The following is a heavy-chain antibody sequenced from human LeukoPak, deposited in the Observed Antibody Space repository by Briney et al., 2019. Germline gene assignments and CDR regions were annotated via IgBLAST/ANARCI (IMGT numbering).Heavy chain of an antibody. J-gene: IGHJ4*02. CDR1: GFTFSSYA. D-gene: IGHD5-12*01. CDR2: ISGSGGST. Sequence: GGSLRLSWAASGFTFSSYAMSWVRQAPGKGLEWVSAISGSGGSTYYADSVKGRFTISRDNSKNTLYLQMNSLRAEDTAVYYCAKDQGYPLGFDYWGQGTLVTVSS. CDR3: AKDQGYPLGFDY. V-gene: IGHV3-23*01.